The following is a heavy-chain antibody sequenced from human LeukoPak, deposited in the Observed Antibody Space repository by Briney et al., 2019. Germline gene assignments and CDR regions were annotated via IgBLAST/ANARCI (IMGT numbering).Heavy chain of an antibody. D-gene: IGHD2-8*01. J-gene: IGHJ4*02. CDR2: INPNSGGT. V-gene: IGHV1-2*02. CDR1: RYTFTGYY. Sequence: SLKVYCKDSRYTFTGYYMHCVRQDPGQGLEWIGWINPNSGGTNHAQKFRGRVTMARDTSISTAYMELSRLRADDTAVYYCARASQVLNFDYWGQGTLVTVSS. CDR3: ARASQVLNFDY.